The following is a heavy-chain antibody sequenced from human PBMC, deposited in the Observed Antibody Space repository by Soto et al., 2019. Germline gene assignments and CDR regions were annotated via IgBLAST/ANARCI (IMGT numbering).Heavy chain of an antibody. Sequence: ASVKVSCKVSGYTFYIYGITWVRRAPGQGLEWMGWISADNGNTNYAQKFQGRVTLTTDISTSTAYMELRSLRSDDTAVYYCARDAVNYYDSSGYYYVPWFDPWGQGTLVTVSS. CDR2: ISADNGNT. V-gene: IGHV1-18*01. J-gene: IGHJ5*02. CDR3: ARDAVNYYDSSGYYYVPWFDP. D-gene: IGHD3-22*01. CDR1: GYTFYIYG.